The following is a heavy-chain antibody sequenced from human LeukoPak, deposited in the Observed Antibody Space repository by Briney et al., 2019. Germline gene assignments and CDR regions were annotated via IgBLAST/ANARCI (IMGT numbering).Heavy chain of an antibody. Sequence: GGSLRLSCAASGFTFSSYVMHWVRQAPGKGLEWVAVISYDGSNKYYADSVKGRFTISRDNSKNTLYLQMNSLRAEDTAVYYCASTVVVTGRWFDPWGQGTLVTVSS. V-gene: IGHV3-30*04. CDR2: ISYDGSNK. CDR3: ASTVVVTGRWFDP. J-gene: IGHJ5*02. D-gene: IGHD2-21*02. CDR1: GFTFSSYV.